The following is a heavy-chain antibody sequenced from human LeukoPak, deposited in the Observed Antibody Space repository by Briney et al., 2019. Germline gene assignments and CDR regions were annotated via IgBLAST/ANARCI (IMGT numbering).Heavy chain of an antibody. CDR2: ISTSGVYT. CDR3: ARNRISAAGCVFDI. Sequence: GGSLRLSCAASGFTFSDHYMRWLRQAPGKGLEWVSYISTSGVYTNYADSVKGRFTISRDDAKNSLYLQMDSLIAEDTAMYYCARNRISAAGCVFDIWGQGTMVTVSS. J-gene: IGHJ3*02. D-gene: IGHD6-13*01. CDR1: GFTFSDHY. V-gene: IGHV3-11*03.